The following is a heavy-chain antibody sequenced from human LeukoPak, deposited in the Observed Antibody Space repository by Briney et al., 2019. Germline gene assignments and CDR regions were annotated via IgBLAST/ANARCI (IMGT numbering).Heavy chain of an antibody. CDR2: ISSIDGST. J-gene: IGHJ4*02. CDR3: AKVASGSYYNWPFDY. V-gene: IGHV3-23*01. D-gene: IGHD1-26*01. CDR1: GFTFSSYN. Sequence: GGSLRLSCAASGFTFSSYNMNWVRQAPAKGLEWVSGISSIDGSTYYADSVKGRFTVSRDNSKNTLYLQMSSLRAEDTAVYYCAKVASGSYYNWPFDYWGQGTLVTVSS.